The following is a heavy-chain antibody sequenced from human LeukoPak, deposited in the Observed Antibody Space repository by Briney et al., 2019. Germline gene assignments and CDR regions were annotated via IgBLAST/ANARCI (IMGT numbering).Heavy chain of an antibody. CDR3: ARLGGGKFDGSGYYSYYFDY. CDR1: GYTFTSYG. Sequence: ASVKVSCKASGYTFTSYGISWVRQAPGQGLEWMGWISAYNGNTNYAQKLQGRVTMTTDTSTSTAYMELRSLRSDDTAVYYCARLGGGKFDGSGYYSYYFDYWGQGTLVTVSS. D-gene: IGHD3-22*01. V-gene: IGHV1-18*01. J-gene: IGHJ4*02. CDR2: ISAYNGNT.